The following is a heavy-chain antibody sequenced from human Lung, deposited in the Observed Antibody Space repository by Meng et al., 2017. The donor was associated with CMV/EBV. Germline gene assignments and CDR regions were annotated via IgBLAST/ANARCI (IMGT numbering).Heavy chain of an antibody. D-gene: IGHD3-16*01. CDR3: AKDLLLFGGPNAYFDQ. Sequence: GGSXRLXCAASGFRLDDYGMHWVRQTPGKGLEWVAFIRHDGTNKFYGDSVKGRFTISRDNSKNTVYLQMNSLRPEETAVYYCAKDLLLFGGPNAYFDQWGQGTLVTVSS. CDR1: GFRLDDYG. J-gene: IGHJ4*02. V-gene: IGHV3-30*02. CDR2: IRHDGTNK.